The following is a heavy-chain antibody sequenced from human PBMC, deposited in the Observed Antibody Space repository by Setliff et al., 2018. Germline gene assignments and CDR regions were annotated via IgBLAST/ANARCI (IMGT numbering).Heavy chain of an antibody. CDR2: IYIGGSA. CDR3: ARGRYYGSGSYSL. J-gene: IGHJ4*02. Sequence: SETLSLTCTVSGGSISSYYWSWIRRPAGKGLEWIGHIYIGGSANYNPSLKSRVTMSIDTSKNQLSLNLSSVTAADTAVYYCARGRYYGSGSYSLWGQGTLVTVSS. V-gene: IGHV4-4*07. D-gene: IGHD3-10*01. CDR1: GGSISSYY.